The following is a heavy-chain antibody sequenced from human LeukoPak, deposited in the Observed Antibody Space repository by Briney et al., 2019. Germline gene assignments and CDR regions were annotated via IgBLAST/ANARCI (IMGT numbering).Heavy chain of an antibody. V-gene: IGHV4-59*01. J-gene: IGHJ4*02. D-gene: IGHD3-10*01. CDR3: ARGYYGSGSFNFDY. CDR2: IYYSGST. CDR1: GGSISSYY. Sequence: SETLSLTCTVSGGSISSYYWSWIRQPPGKGLEWIGYIYYSGSTNYNPSLKSRVTISVDTSKNQLSLKLSSVTAADTAVYYCARGYYGSGSFNFDYWGQGTLVTVSS.